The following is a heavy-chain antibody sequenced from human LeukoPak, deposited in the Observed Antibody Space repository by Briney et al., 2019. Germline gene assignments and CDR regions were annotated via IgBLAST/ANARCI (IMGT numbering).Heavy chain of an antibody. CDR1: GGTFSSYA. CDR3: ATRAYCGGDCYSDAFDI. J-gene: IGHJ3*02. D-gene: IGHD2-21*02. Sequence: SVKVSCKASGGTFSSYAISWVRQAPGQGLEWMGGITPIFGTANYAQKFQGRVTITTDESTSTAYMELSSLRSEDTAVYYCATRAYCGGDCYSDAFDIWGQGTMVTVSS. V-gene: IGHV1-69*05. CDR2: ITPIFGTA.